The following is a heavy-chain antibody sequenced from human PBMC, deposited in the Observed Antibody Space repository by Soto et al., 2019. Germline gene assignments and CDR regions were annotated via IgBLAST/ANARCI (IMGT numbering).Heavy chain of an antibody. J-gene: IGHJ4*02. CDR3: AKDGASSGWGM. CDR2: ISYDGSNK. Sequence: QVQLVESGGGVVQPGRSLRLSCAASGFTFSSYGMHWVRQAPGKGLEWVAVISYDGSNKYYADSVKGRFTISRDNSKNTLYLQMNSLRAEDTAVYYCAKDGASSGWGMWGQGTLVTVSS. D-gene: IGHD6-19*01. V-gene: IGHV3-30*18. CDR1: GFTFSSYG.